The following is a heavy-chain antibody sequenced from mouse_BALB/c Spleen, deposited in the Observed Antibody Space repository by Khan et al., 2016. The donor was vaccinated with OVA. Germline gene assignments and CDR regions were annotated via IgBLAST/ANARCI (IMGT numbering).Heavy chain of an antibody. J-gene: IGHJ3*01. D-gene: IGHD2-14*01. CDR1: GYTFTDYS. Sequence: QIQLVQSGPELKKPGETVKISCKASGYTFTDYSMHWVKQAPGKGLKWMGWINTETGEPTYADDFKGRFAFSLETSASTAYLQINNLKNEDTATYFCARSTYRYPAYWGQETLVTVSA. CDR3: ARSTYRYPAY. CDR2: INTETGEP. V-gene: IGHV9-2-1*01.